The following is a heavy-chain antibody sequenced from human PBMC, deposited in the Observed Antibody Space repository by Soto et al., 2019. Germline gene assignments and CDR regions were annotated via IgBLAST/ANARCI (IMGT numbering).Heavy chain of an antibody. CDR3: ARVSRNDVGVDY. Sequence: ASVKVSCKASGGTFSSYAISWVRQAPGQGLEWMGGIIPIFGTANYAQKFQGRVTITADESTSTAYMELSSLRSEDTAVYYCARVSRNDVGVDYWGQGTLVTVSS. V-gene: IGHV1-69*13. CDR2: IIPIFGTA. D-gene: IGHD1-1*01. J-gene: IGHJ4*02. CDR1: GGTFSSYA.